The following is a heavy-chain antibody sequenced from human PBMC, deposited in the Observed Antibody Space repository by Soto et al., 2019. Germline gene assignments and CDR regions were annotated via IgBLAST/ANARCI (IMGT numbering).Heavy chain of an antibody. J-gene: IGHJ4*02. D-gene: IGHD3-22*01. Sequence: VYDGYVVGYSGRRLLQTPGKGLDWIGEINDGGSTNYTPSLKNRVTISIDTSNNHFSLSVTSVTAADTAVYYCAREPGYYYYSSGYFSWGQGTLVSVSS. V-gene: IGHV4-34*01. CDR1: DGYVVGYS. CDR2: INDGGST. CDR3: AREPGYYYYSSGYFS.